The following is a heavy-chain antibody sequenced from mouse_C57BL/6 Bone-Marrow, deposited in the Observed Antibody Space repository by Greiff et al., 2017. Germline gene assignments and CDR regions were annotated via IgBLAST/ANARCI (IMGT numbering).Heavy chain of an antibody. CDR2: IDPENGDT. V-gene: IGHV14-4*01. CDR3: TTGVSNPAWFAY. J-gene: IGHJ3*01. Sequence: VQLQQSGAELVRPGASVKLSCTASGFNIKDDYMHWVKQRPEQGLEWIGWIDPENGDTEYASKFQGKATITADTSSNTAYLQVSSLTSEGTAVYYCTTGVSNPAWFAYWGQGTLVTVSA. D-gene: IGHD2-5*01. CDR1: GFNIKDDY.